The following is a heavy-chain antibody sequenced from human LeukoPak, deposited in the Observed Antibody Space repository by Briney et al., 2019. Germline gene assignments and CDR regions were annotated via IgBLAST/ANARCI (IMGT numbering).Heavy chain of an antibody. CDR1: GYTFTGYY. D-gene: IGHD5-12*01. J-gene: IGHJ5*02. CDR3: ERTGYSGYDPTGQNWFDP. CDR2: INPNSGGT. V-gene: IGHV1-2*02. Sequence: ASVKVSCKASGYTFTGYYMHWVRQAPGQGLEWMGWINPNSGGTNYAQKFQGRVTMTRDTSISTGYMELSRLRSDDTAVYYCERTGYSGYDPTGQNWFDPWGQGTLVTVSS.